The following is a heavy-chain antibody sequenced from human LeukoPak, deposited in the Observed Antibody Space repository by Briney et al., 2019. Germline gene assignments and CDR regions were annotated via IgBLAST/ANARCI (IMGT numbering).Heavy chain of an antibody. D-gene: IGHD2-2*01. CDR1: GGSISSGGYY. J-gene: IGHJ3*02. Sequence: SQTLSLTCTVSGGSISSGGYYWSWIRQHPGKGLEWIGYIYYSGSTYYNPPLKSRVTISVDTSKNQFSLKLSSVTAADTAVYYCARYCSSTSCSGYAFDIWGQGTMVTVSS. CDR3: ARYCSSTSCSGYAFDI. V-gene: IGHV4-31*03. CDR2: IYYSGST.